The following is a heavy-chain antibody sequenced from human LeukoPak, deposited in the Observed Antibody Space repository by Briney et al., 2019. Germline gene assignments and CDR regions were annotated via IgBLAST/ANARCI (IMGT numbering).Heavy chain of an antibody. J-gene: IGHJ6*02. V-gene: IGHV3-23*01. CDR2: ASGSGDSI. CDR3: AKSKESYYYGMDV. CDR1: GFTFSSYA. Sequence: GGSLRLSCAASGFTFSSYAMSWVRQAPGKGLEWVSAASGSGDSIYYADSVKGRFTISRDNSKNTLCLQMNSLRAEDTAVYYCAKSKESYYYGMDVWGQGTTVTVSS.